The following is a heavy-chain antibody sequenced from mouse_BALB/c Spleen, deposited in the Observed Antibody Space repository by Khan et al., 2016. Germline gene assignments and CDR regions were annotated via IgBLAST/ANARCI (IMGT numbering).Heavy chain of an antibody. Sequence: VPLQESGPSLVKPSQTLSLTCSVTGDSITSGYWNWIRKFPGNKLEYMGYISYSGSTYYNPSLKSRISITRDTSKNQYYLQLNSVTTEDTATYFWARWEGNFRYYAMDDWGQGTSVAVSS. CDR1: GDSITSGY. D-gene: IGHD2-1*01. J-gene: IGHJ4*01. V-gene: IGHV3-8*02. CDR2: ISYSGST. CDR3: ARWEGNFRYYAMDD.